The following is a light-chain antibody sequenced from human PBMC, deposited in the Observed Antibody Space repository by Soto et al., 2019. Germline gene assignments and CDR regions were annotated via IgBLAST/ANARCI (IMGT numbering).Light chain of an antibody. Sequence: QSALTQPPSASGSPGQSVTISCTGTSSDVGGYNYVSWYQQHPGKAPKLMIYEVSKRPSGVPDRFSGSKSGNTASLTVSGLQAEDEADYYCSSYAGSNNFVVFGGCTQLTVL. CDR1: SSDVGGYNY. CDR2: EVS. V-gene: IGLV2-8*01. CDR3: SSYAGSNNFVV. J-gene: IGLJ2*01.